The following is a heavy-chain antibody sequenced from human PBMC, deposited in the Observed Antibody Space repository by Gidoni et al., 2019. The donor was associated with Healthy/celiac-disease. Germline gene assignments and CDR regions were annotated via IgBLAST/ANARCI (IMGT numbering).Heavy chain of an antibody. Sequence: QMQLVQSGAEVKKPASSVKVSCKASGRTFSSYAISGVRQAPGQGLEWMGGIIPIVGTANYAQKFQGSVTITADESTSTAYMELSSLRSEDTAVYYCARDLGSPNVLRFLEWTYYYYGMDVWGQGTTVTVSS. CDR2: IIPIVGTA. J-gene: IGHJ6*02. D-gene: IGHD3-3*01. CDR3: ARDLGSPNVLRFLEWTYYYYGMDV. V-gene: IGHV1-69*01. CDR1: GRTFSSYA.